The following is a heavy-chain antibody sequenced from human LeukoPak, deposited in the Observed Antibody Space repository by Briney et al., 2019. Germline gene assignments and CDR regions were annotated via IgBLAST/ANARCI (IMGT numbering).Heavy chain of an antibody. J-gene: IGHJ1*01. V-gene: IGHV1-46*01. Sequence: VASVKVSCKASSYTFTSYYMHWVRQAPGQGLEWMGIINPSGGSTSYAQKFQGRVTMTRDTSTSTVYMELSSLRSEDTAVYYCAREQEPWIQLWLLQHWGQGTLVTVSS. CDR2: INPSGGST. CDR3: AREQEPWIQLWLLQH. D-gene: IGHD5-18*01. CDR1: SYTFTSYY.